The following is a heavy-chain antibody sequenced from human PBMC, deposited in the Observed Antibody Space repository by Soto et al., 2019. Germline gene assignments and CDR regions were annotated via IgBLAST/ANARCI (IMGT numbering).Heavy chain of an antibody. CDR1: GYTFTSYG. V-gene: IGHV1-3*01. D-gene: IGHD5-12*01. CDR2: INAGNGDT. J-gene: IGHJ2*01. CDR3: ARAISGYVT. Sequence: ASVKVSCKASGYTFTSYGISWVRQAPGQRLEWMGWINAGNGDTRYSQIFQGRVTLTRDTSASTVYLDLSSLRSEDTAIYYCARAISGYVTWGR.